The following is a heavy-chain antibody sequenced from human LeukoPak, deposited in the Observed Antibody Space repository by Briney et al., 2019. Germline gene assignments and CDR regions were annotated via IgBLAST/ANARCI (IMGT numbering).Heavy chain of an antibody. CDR2: MNPNSGNT. CDR3: ARVDLSYYYDSSGYYGAYFDY. V-gene: IGHV1-8*01. J-gene: IGHJ4*02. CDR1: GYTFTSYD. D-gene: IGHD3-22*01. Sequence: ASVKVSCKASGYTFTSYDINWVRQATGQGLEWMGWMNPNSGNTGYAQKFQGRVTMTRNTSISTAYMELSSLRSEDTAVYYCARVDLSYYYDSSGYYGAYFDYWGQGTLVTVSS.